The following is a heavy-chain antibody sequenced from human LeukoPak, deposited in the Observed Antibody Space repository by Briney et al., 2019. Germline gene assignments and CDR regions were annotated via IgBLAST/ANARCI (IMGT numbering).Heavy chain of an antibody. CDR1: GGSISSSSYY. J-gene: IGHJ5*02. Sequence: SETLSLTCTVSGGSISSSSYYWGWIRQPPGKGLEWIGSIYYSGSTYYNPSLKSRVTISVDTSKNQFSLKVTSVTAADTAVYYCARDQSGGYNWFAPWGQGTLVTVSS. D-gene: IGHD6-19*01. V-gene: IGHV4-39*07. CDR3: ARDQSGGYNWFAP. CDR2: IYYSGST.